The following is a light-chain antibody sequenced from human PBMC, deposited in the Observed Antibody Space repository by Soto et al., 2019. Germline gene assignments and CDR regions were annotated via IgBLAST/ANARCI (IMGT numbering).Light chain of an antibody. CDR1: ERIYSAY. J-gene: IGKJ5*01. V-gene: IGKV3-20*01. Sequence: EVVLTQSPGTLPLSRGERATLSCRASERIYSAYLGWYQQKPGQAPRLLIYGTSSRATGIPDRFSGSGSGTDFTLTISRLEPEDFAVYYCQQYGSSRSTFGQGTRLEIK. CDR3: QQYGSSRST. CDR2: GTS.